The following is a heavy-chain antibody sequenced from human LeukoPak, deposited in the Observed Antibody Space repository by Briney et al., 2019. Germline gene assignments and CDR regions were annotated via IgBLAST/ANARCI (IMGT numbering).Heavy chain of an antibody. CDR3: ARSSYPYYFDY. CDR1: GFTFNTYW. CDR2: INNDGSDT. Sequence: GGSLRLSCAASGFTFNTYWMHWVRQAPGKGLVWVSRINNDGSDTIYADSVKGRFTISRDNAKDTLYLQMISLRVEDTAVYYCARSSYPYYFDYWGQGTLVTVSS. J-gene: IGHJ4*02. V-gene: IGHV3-74*01.